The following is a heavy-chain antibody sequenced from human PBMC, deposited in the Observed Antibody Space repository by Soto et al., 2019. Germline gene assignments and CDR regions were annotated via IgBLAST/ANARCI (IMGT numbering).Heavy chain of an antibody. CDR2: ISGSGGST. Sequence: GGSLRLSCGAAGCTFVGHAGSWVLQAPGKGLEWVSAISGSGGSTYYADSVKGRFTISRDNSKNTLYLQMNSLRAEDTAVYYCAKDSPPNYYGSGSQAFDIWGQGTMVTVSS. V-gene: IGHV3-23*01. J-gene: IGHJ3*02. CDR1: GCTFVGHA. CDR3: AKDSPPNYYGSGSQAFDI. D-gene: IGHD3-10*01.